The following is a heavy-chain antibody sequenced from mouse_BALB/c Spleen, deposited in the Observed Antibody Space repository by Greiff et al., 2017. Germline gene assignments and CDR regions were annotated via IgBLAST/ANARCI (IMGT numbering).Heavy chain of an antibody. J-gene: IGHJ2*01. V-gene: IGHV5-17*02. D-gene: IGHD1-1*01. Sequence: EVQLVESGGGLVQPGGSRKLSCAASGFTFSSFGMHWVRQAPEKGLEWVAYISSGSSTIYYADTVKGRFTISRDNPKNTLFLQMTSLRSEDTAMYYCARKDYGYFDYWGQGTTLIVSS. CDR2: ISSGSSTI. CDR3: ARKDYGYFDY. CDR1: GFTFSSFG.